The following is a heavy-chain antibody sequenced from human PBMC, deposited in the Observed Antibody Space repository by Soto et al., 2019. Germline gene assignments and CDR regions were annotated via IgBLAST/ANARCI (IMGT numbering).Heavy chain of an antibody. CDR2: ISGAGDTT. Sequence: EVRLLESGGGLVQPGGSLRLSCEGSGFTLSNYGMDWVRQAPGKGLEWISFISGAGDTTYYADSVKGRFIISRDNSKNTPDLQMNSLRAEDTAIYYCAKSFTQSNVWRAYRHKTHFDYWGQGARVTVTS. CDR3: AKSFTQSNVWRAYRHKTHFDY. CDR1: GFTLSNYG. D-gene: IGHD3-16*02. J-gene: IGHJ4*02. V-gene: IGHV3-23*01.